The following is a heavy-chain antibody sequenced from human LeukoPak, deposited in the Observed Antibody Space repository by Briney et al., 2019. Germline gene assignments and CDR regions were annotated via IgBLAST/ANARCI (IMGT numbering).Heavy chain of an antibody. Sequence: GGSLRLSCAASGFTFRSYAMSWVRQAPGVGLQLVSAIDIGGGSTYSADSVKGRFTISRDNSKNTLYPQMDSLRAEDTAVYFCAKDYRGSFTDWGQGTLVTVSS. CDR2: IDIGGGST. J-gene: IGHJ4*02. V-gene: IGHV3-23*01. CDR1: GFTFRSYA. D-gene: IGHD1-26*01. CDR3: AKDYRGSFTD.